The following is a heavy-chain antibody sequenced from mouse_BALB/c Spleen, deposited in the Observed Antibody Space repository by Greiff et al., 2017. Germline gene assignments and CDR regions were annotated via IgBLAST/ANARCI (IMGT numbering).Heavy chain of an antibody. V-gene: IGHV5-6-5*01. CDR2: ISSGGST. J-gene: IGHJ3*01. Sequence: EVQVVESGGGLVKPGGSLKLSCAASGFTFSSYAMSWVRQTPEKRLEWVASISSGGSTYYPDSVKGRFTISRDNARNILYLQMSSLRSEDTAMYYCAREKYGNYAWFAYWGQGTLVTVSA. CDR3: AREKYGNYAWFAY. CDR1: GFTFSSYA. D-gene: IGHD2-10*02.